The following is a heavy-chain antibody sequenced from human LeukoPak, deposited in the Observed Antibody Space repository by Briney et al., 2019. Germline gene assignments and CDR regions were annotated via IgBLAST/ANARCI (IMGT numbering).Heavy chain of an antibody. CDR1: VGTFNNCA. J-gene: IGHJ4*02. Sequence: SVKVSCKCSVGTFNNCAISWVRQPPSQGLDRIGMITPFSGMVQLTQKVQGRVTITADKSASADYMELTSMRSEDTAVYFCAKERRQRSNYGSGRVFDYWGQGGMVSVCS. CDR2: ITPFSGMV. V-gene: IGHV1-69*04. CDR3: AKERRQRSNYGSGRVFDY. D-gene: IGHD3-10*01.